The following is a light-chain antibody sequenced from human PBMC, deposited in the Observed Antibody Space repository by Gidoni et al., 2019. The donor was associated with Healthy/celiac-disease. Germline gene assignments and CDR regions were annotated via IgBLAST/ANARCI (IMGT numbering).Light chain of an antibody. Sequence: SALTQPRSLSGSPGQSVTISCTGTSSDVGGYNYVSWYQQHPGKAPNLMSYDVSKRPSGVPDRFSGSKSGNTASLTISGLQAEDEADYYCCSYAGSYTLVFGGGTKLTVL. J-gene: IGLJ2*01. CDR1: SSDVGGYNY. CDR2: DVS. CDR3: CSYAGSYTLV. V-gene: IGLV2-11*01.